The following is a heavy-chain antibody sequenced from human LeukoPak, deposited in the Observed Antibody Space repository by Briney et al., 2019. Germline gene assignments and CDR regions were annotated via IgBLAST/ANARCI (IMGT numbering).Heavy chain of an antibody. CDR2: MNPNSGNT. CDR3: ATITPSDYVWGSYRYQSPGY. J-gene: IGHJ4*02. V-gene: IGHV1-8*01. D-gene: IGHD3-16*02. Sequence: ASVKVSCKASGYTFTSYDINWVRQATGQGPEWMGWMNPNSGNTGYAQKFQGRVTMTRNTSISTAYMELSSLRSDDTAVYYCATITPSDYVWGSYRYQSPGYWGQGTLVTVSS. CDR1: GYTFTSYD.